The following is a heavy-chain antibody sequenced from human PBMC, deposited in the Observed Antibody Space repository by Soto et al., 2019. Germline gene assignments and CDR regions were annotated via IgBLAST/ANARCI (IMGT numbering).Heavy chain of an antibody. CDR1: GYTFTSYA. J-gene: IGHJ4*02. D-gene: IGHD2-21*02. CDR2: INAGNGNT. V-gene: IGHV1-3*05. CDR3: ARSIVVGTALDY. Sequence: QVQLVQSGAEEKKPGASVKVSCKASGYTFTSYAMHWVRQAPGQRLEWMGWINAGNGNTKYSQKFQGRVTITRDTSASTAYMELISLRSEDTAVYYCARSIVVGTALDYWGQGTLVTVSS.